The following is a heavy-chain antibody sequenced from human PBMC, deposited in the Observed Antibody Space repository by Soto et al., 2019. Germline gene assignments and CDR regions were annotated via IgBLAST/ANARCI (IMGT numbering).Heavy chain of an antibody. J-gene: IGHJ6*02. D-gene: IGHD1-26*01. CDR2: IIPFFGTS. V-gene: IGHV1-69*01. Sequence: QVQLVQSGAEVKKPGSSVKVSCGASGGTFSSYPINWVRQAPAQGLEWMGGIIPFFGTSNYAQKFQGRVTITADESTSTAYMELRSLRSEDTAVYYCARVGHITNYGMAVWGQGTTVTVSS. CDR3: ARVGHITNYGMAV. CDR1: GGTFSSYP.